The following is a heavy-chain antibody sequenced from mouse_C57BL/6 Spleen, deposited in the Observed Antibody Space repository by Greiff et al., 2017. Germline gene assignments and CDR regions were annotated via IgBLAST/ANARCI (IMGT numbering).Heavy chain of an antibody. CDR2: IDPETGGT. D-gene: IGHD2-2*01. V-gene: IGHV1-15*01. J-gene: IGHJ2*01. CDR1: GYTFTDYE. Sequence: QVQLQQSGAELVRPGASVTLSCKASGYTFTDYEMHWVKQTPVHGLEWIGAIDPETGGTAYNQKFKGKAILTADKSSSTAYMELRSLTSEDSAVYYCTRGAVTTMDYWGQGTTLTVSS. CDR3: TRGAVTTMDY.